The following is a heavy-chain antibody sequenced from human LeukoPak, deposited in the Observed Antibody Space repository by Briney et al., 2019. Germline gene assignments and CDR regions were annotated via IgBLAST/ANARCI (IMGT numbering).Heavy chain of an antibody. Sequence: PSETLSLTCAVSGGSISSSNWWSWVRQPPGKGLEWIGEIYHSGSTNYNPSLKSRVTISVDKSKNQFSLKLSSVTAADTAVYYCARSRRSYGDYGWDYYFDYWGQGTLVTVSS. V-gene: IGHV4-4*02. CDR3: ARSRRSYGDYGWDYYFDY. CDR1: GGSISSSNW. D-gene: IGHD4-17*01. J-gene: IGHJ4*02. CDR2: IYHSGST.